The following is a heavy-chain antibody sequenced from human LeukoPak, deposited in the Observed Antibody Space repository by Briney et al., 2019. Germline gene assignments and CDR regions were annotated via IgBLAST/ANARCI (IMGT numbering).Heavy chain of an antibody. J-gene: IGHJ6*03. V-gene: IGHV3-7*01. Sequence: GGSLRLSCAASGFTFSSYWMSWVRQAPGKGLEWVANIKQDGSEKYYVDSVKGRFIISRDNAKNSLYLQMNSLRAEDTAVYYCARDPYSGTYGDTYYYYMDVWGKGTTVTISS. CDR3: ARDPYSGTYGDTYYYYMDV. CDR2: IKQDGSEK. CDR1: GFTFSSYW. D-gene: IGHD1-26*01.